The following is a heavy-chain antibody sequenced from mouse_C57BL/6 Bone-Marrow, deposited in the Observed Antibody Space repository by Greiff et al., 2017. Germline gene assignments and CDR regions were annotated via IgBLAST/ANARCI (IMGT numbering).Heavy chain of an antibody. CDR1: GYTFTSYW. J-gene: IGHJ4*01. CDR3: AREAMDY. V-gene: IGHV1-69*01. Sequence: VQLQQPGAELVMPGASVKLSCKASGYTFTSYWMHWVKQRPGQGLEWIGEIDPSDSYTNYNQKFKGKSTLTVDKSSSTAYMQLSSLTSEDSAVXCCAREAMDYWGQGTSVTVSS. CDR2: IDPSDSYT.